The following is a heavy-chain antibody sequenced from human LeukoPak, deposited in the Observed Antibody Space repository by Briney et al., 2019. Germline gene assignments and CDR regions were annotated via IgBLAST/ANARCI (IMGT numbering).Heavy chain of an antibody. CDR2: IYYSGST. Sequence: SETLSLTCTVSGGSISSYYWSWIRQPPGKGLEWIGYIYYSGSTNYNPSLKSRVTISVDTSKNQFSLKLSSVTAADTAVYYCARGRPSDYWGQGTLVTVSS. V-gene: IGHV4-59*01. CDR1: GGSISSYY. J-gene: IGHJ4*02. CDR3: ARGRPSDY.